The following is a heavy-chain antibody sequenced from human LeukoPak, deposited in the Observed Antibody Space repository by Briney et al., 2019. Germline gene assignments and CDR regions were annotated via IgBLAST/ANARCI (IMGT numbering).Heavy chain of an antibody. Sequence: GESLKISCSGSGYGFTTYWIGWVRQMPGKGLEWMGIIYPGDSDTRYTSSFQGQVTMSADKSINTAYLQWSSLKAADTAMYYCARGMTYWDMLADHIWPYYFDYWGQGTPVTVSS. CDR3: ARGMTYWDMLADHIWPYYFDY. D-gene: IGHD3-9*01. CDR1: GYGFTTYW. CDR2: IYPGDSDT. J-gene: IGHJ4*02. V-gene: IGHV5-51*01.